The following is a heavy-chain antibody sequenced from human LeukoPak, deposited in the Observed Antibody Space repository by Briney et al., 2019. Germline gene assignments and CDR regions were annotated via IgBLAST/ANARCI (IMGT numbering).Heavy chain of an antibody. CDR3: ARLGVSSWYIDY. Sequence: PSETLSLTCTVSGGSISSGSYYWGWIRQPPGKGLEWIGSIYYSGSTYYNPSLKSRVTISVDTSKNQFSLKLSSVTAADTAVYYCARLGVSSWYIDYWGQGTLVTVSS. J-gene: IGHJ4*02. D-gene: IGHD6-13*01. V-gene: IGHV4-39*01. CDR1: GGSISSGSYY. CDR2: IYYSGST.